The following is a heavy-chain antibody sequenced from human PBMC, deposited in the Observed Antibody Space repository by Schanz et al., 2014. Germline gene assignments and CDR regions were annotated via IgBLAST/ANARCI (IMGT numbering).Heavy chain of an antibody. CDR3: ARDRGYCSGGSCLTFDH. V-gene: IGHV3-30*19. J-gene: IGHJ4*02. Sequence: QVQLLQFGGGVVQPGRSLRLSCAASGFAFSVYGMHWVRQAPGKGLEWVAVISYDGSNKYYADSVKGRFTISRDNSKNTLYLQMNTLRAEDTAVYYCARDRGYCSGGSCLTFDHWGQGTLXTVSS. CDR2: ISYDGSNK. D-gene: IGHD2-15*01. CDR1: GFAFSVYG.